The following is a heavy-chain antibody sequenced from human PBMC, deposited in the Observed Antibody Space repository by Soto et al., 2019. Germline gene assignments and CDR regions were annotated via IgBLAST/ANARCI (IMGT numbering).Heavy chain of an antibody. CDR2: IIPIFGTA. CDR3: AKEITGKVELREDG. CDR1: GGTFSSYA. Sequence: QVQLVQSGAEVKKPGSSVKVSCKASGGTFSSYAISWVRQAPGQGLEWMGGIIPIFGTANYAQKFQGRVTITADESTSTAYMELGSLGSEDTAVYYCAKEITGKVELREDGWGQGATVTVSS. V-gene: IGHV1-69*12. D-gene: IGHD1-20*01. J-gene: IGHJ6*02.